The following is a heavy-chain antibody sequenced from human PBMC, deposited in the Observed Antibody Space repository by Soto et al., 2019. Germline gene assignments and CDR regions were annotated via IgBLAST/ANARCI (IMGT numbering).Heavy chain of an antibody. J-gene: IGHJ4*02. CDR3: AKDRLGGNFDY. Sequence: PGGSLRLSCAASGFTFSSYAMSWVRQAPGKGLEWVSTISGTGGSTYYADSVKGRFTISRDNSKNTLYLQMNSLRVEDTAVYYCAKDRLGGNFDYWGQGTQVTVSS. CDR1: GFTFSSYA. V-gene: IGHV3-23*01. CDR2: ISGTGGST.